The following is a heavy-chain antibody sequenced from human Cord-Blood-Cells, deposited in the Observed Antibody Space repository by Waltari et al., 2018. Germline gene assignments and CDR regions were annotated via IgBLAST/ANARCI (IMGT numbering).Heavy chain of an antibody. CDR2: INHSGST. V-gene: IGHV4-34*01. J-gene: IGHJ4*02. CDR1: GGSFSGYY. D-gene: IGHD6-13*01. CDR3: ARDPRAAAGDAFDY. Sequence: QVQLQQWGAGLLKPSETLYLTCAVYGGSFSGYYWSWIRQPPGKGLEWIGEINHSGSTNYNPALKGRVTISVDTSKNQFSLKLSSVTAADTAVYYCARDPRAAAGDAFDYWGQGTLVTVSS.